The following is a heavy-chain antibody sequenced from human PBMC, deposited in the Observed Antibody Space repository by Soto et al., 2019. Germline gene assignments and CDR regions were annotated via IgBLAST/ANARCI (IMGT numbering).Heavy chain of an antibody. CDR1: ECTISRNY. J-gene: IGHJ4*02. CDR2: IYSGGST. D-gene: IGHD2-21*01. V-gene: IGHV3-66*01. CDR3: ARDRYCGGDCFDY. Sequence: GVSLRLSCAASECTISRNYMSWVRQAPGKGLEWVSVIYSGGSTYYADSVKGRFTISRDNSKNTLYLQMNSLRAEDTAVYYCARDRYCGGDCFDYWGQGTLVTVSS.